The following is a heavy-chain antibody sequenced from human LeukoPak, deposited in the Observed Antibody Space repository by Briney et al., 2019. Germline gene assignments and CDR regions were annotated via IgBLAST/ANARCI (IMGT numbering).Heavy chain of an antibody. CDR2: INPNSGGT. V-gene: IGHV1-2*02. CDR3: AREDGELLPDY. CDR1: GGTFSSYT. D-gene: IGHD1-26*01. Sequence: ASVKVSCKASGGTFSSYTISWVRQAPGQGLEWMGWINPNSGGTNYAQKFQGRVTMTRDTSISTAYMELSRLRSDDTAVYYCAREDGELLPDYWGQGTLVTVSS. J-gene: IGHJ4*02.